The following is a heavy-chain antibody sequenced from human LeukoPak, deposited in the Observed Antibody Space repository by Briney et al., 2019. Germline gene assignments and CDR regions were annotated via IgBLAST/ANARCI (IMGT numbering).Heavy chain of an antibody. Sequence: SETLSLTCTVSGGSISSYHWSWIRQPPGKGLEWIGYMYYSGRTNYNPSLKSRVTILADTSKNQFSLKLSSVTAADTAVYCCARTSWFGSYYFDYWGQGTLVTVSS. J-gene: IGHJ4*02. V-gene: IGHV4-59*01. CDR3: ARTSWFGSYYFDY. CDR1: GGSISSYH. D-gene: IGHD3-10*01. CDR2: MYYSGRT.